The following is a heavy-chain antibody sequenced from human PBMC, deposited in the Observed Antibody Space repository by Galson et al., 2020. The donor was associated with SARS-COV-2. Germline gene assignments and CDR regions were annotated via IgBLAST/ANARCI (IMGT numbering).Heavy chain of an antibody. Sequence: TGGSLRLSCAASGFTFSRYAMSWVRQAPGKGLEWVSAISGSGGSTYYADSVKGRFTISRDNSKNTLYLQMTSLRAEDTDVYYCASDRITMIVRGYVDYWGQGTLVTVSS. J-gene: IGHJ4*02. CDR2: ISGSGGST. V-gene: IGHV3-23*01. CDR3: ASDRITMIVRGYVDY. CDR1: GFTFSRYA. D-gene: IGHD3-22*01.